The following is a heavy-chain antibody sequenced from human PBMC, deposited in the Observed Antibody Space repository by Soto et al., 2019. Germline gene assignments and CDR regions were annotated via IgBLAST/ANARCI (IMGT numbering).Heavy chain of an antibody. D-gene: IGHD2-8*01. J-gene: IGHJ3*02. V-gene: IGHV1-18*01. CDR1: GYTFTSYG. CDR3: ASCNHGVCYPGDAFDI. CDR2: ISAYNGNT. Sequence: ASVKVSCKASGYTFTSYGISWVRQAPGQGLEWMGWISAYNGNTNYAQKLQGRVTMTTDTSTSTAYMELRSLRSDDTAVYYCASCNHGVCYPGDAFDIRGKGTMVTGS.